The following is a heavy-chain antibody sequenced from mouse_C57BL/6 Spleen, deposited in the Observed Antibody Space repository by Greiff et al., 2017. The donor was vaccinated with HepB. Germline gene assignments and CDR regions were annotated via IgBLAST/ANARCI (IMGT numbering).Heavy chain of an antibody. D-gene: IGHD3-2*02. CDR2: INPSSGYT. J-gene: IGHJ4*01. V-gene: IGHV1-7*01. CDR1: GYTFTSYW. Sequence: QVQLQQSGAELAKPGASVKLSCKASGYTFTSYWMHWVKQRPGQGLEWIGYINPSSGYTKYNQKFKDKATLTADKSSSTAYMQLSSLTSEDYAVCYCARVSGWAMDYWGKGTSVTVSS. CDR3: ARVSGWAMDY.